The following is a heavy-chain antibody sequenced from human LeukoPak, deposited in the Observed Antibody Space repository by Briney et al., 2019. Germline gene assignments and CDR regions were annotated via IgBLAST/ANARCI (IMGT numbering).Heavy chain of an antibody. V-gene: IGHV3-23*01. J-gene: IGHJ6*03. D-gene: IGHD2-8*01. CDR2: ISGSGGSI. CDR3: ANGYCINGVCYPYYYYYMDV. Sequence: PGGSLRLSCAGSTFTFSTYAMSWVRQAPGKGLEWVSAISGSGGSIFYADSVKGRFTISRDNSKNTLYLQMNSLRAEDTAVYYCANGYCINGVCYPYYYYYMDVWGKGTTVTVSS. CDR1: TFTFSTYA.